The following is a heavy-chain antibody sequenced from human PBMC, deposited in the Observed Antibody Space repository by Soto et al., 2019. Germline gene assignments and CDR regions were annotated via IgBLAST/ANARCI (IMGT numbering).Heavy chain of an antibody. CDR1: GGSISDYQ. D-gene: IGHD3-16*01. CDR3: ARMRGLGEISPYLDY. Sequence: QVQLQESGPGLVKPSETLSLTCSISGGSISDYQWNWIRQPPGKGLEWIGYIYYSGRTNYNPSLKRRLTISLDTSTRQFSLRLRSVTAADTAVYYCARMRGLGEISPYLDYWGQGARVTVSS. J-gene: IGHJ4*02. CDR2: IYYSGRT. V-gene: IGHV4-59*01.